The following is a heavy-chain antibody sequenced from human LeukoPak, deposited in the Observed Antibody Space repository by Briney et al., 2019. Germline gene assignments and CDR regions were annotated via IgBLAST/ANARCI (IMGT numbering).Heavy chain of an antibody. J-gene: IGHJ6*03. V-gene: IGHV3-23*01. CDR1: GFTFSSYA. CDR3: AKEGWLRLNPYYYYYMDV. Sequence: PGGSLRLSCAASGFTFSSYAMSWVRQAPGKGLEWVSAISGSGGSTYYADSVKGRFTISRDNSENTLYLQMNSLRAEDTAVYYCAKEGWLRLNPYYYYYMDVWGKGTTVTVSS. CDR2: ISGSGGST. D-gene: IGHD5-12*01.